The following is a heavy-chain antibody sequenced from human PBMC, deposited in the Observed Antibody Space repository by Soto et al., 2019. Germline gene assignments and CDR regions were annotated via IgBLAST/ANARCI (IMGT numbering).Heavy chain of an antibody. CDR1: GGSISSYY. CDR2: ISYSGST. Sequence: QVRLQESGPGLVKTSETLSLTCPVSGGSISSYYWSWIRQPPGKGLEWIGYISYSGSTNYNPSLKSRVSIPVETSKNQFALKLSSVTAADTADYYCARAPGTTSNYWGQGTLVTVSS. V-gene: IGHV4-59*01. J-gene: IGHJ4*02. CDR3: ARAPGTTSNY. D-gene: IGHD1-1*01.